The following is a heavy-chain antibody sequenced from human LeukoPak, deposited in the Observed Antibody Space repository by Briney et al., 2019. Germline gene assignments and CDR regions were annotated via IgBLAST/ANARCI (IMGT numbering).Heavy chain of an antibody. Sequence: GGSLRLSCAASGFTFSSYAMHWVRQAPGKGLEYVSAISSNGGSTYYANSVKGRFTISRDNSKNTLYLQMGSLRAEDMAVYYCAKEGTGIHFDYWGQGTLVTVSS. J-gene: IGHJ4*02. CDR3: AKEGTGIHFDY. CDR1: GFTFSSYA. D-gene: IGHD1-1*01. CDR2: ISSNGGST. V-gene: IGHV3-64*01.